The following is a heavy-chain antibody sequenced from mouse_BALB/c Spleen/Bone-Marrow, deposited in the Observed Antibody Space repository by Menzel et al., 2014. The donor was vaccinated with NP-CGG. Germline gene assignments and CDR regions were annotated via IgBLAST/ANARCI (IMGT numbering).Heavy chain of an antibody. CDR3: SKDGGYDYSYYFDY. V-gene: IGHV5-6-4*01. Sequence: EVQVVESGGGLVKPGGSLKLSCAASGFTFSSYSMSWVRQTPEKRLGWVATISSGGHDTYYPDSVKGRFTISRDNAKNILYLQMSSLKSEDTAVYYCSKDGGYDYSYYFDYWGQGTTLTVSS. D-gene: IGHD2-4*01. J-gene: IGHJ2*01. CDR1: GFTFSSYS. CDR2: ISSGGHDT.